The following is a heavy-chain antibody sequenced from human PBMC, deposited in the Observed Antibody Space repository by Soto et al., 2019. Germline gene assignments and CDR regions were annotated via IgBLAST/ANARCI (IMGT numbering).Heavy chain of an antibody. J-gene: IGHJ4*02. CDR3: ARDRSNSPDYFDY. CDR1: SGSINSGGYY. CDR2: IYYSGST. V-gene: IGHV4-30-4*01. D-gene: IGHD6-6*01. Sequence: QLQESGSGLVKPSQTLSLTCAVSSGSINSGGYYWSWIRQPPGKGLEWIGYIYYSGSTSYNPSLKSRLTISLDTSKNQFSLKLSSVSAADTAVYYCARDRSNSPDYFDYWGQGTLVTVSS.